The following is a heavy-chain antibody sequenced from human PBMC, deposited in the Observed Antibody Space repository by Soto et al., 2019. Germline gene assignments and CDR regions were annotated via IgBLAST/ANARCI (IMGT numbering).Heavy chain of an antibody. J-gene: IGHJ3*02. Sequence: PSETLSLTCNVSGGSISRYYWSWIRQAPGKGLEWIGYIYYSGTTNYNPSLKSRVTISIDTSKKQFSLKLSSVTAADTAVYYCARPYSTAWYDAFDIRGRGTMVTVSS. D-gene: IGHD6-19*01. CDR2: IYYSGTT. V-gene: IGHV4-59*08. CDR1: GGSISRYY. CDR3: ARPYSTAWYDAFDI.